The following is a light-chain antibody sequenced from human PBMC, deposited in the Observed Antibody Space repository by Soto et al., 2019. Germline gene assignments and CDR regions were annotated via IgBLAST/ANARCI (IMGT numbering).Light chain of an antibody. J-gene: IGKJ1*01. CDR2: HAS. CDR1: QSVSNW. V-gene: IGKV1-5*01. CDR3: QQYNSYRT. Sequence: DIQLTQSPSFLSASVGDRVTITCRASQSVSNWLAWYQQKPGKAPQLLIYHASTLEGGVPSRFSGSGSGTEFTLTITSLQPDDFAVYYCQQYNSYRTFGQGTKVDIK.